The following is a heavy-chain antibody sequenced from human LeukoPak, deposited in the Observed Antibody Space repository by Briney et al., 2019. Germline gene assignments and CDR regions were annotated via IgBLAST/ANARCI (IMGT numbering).Heavy chain of an antibody. Sequence: SETLSLTCTVSGGSISSGDYYWSWIRQPPGKGLEWIGYIYYSGSTYYNPSLKSRVTISVDTSKNQFSLKLSSATAADTAVYYCASPLWFGDQQKGDYWGQGTLVTVSS. J-gene: IGHJ4*02. D-gene: IGHD3-10*01. CDR3: ASPLWFGDQQKGDY. V-gene: IGHV4-30-4*01. CDR2: IYYSGST. CDR1: GGSISSGDYY.